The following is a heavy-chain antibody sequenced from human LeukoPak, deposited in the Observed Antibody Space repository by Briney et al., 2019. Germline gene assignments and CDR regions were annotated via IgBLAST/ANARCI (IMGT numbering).Heavy chain of an antibody. Sequence: ASVKVSCKASGYTFTGYYMHWVRQAPGQGLEWVGWINPNSGGTNYAQKFQGRVTMTRDTSISTAYMELSRLRSDDTAVYYCARAVITMVRGVMAYWGQGTLVTVSS. J-gene: IGHJ4*02. D-gene: IGHD3-10*01. CDR2: INPNSGGT. V-gene: IGHV1-2*02. CDR3: ARAVITMVRGVMAY. CDR1: GYTFTGYY.